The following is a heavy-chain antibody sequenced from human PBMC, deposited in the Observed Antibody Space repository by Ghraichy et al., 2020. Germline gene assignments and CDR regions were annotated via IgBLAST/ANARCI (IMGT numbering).Heavy chain of an antibody. V-gene: IGHV2-70*01. D-gene: IGHD6-19*01. J-gene: IGHJ6*02. CDR3: ARIRSRLVAGTDYYGMDV. CDR2: IDWDDDK. CDR1: GFSLSTSGMC. Sequence: SGPTLVKPTQTLTLTCTFSGFSLSTSGMCVSWIRQPPGKALEWLALIDWDDDKYYSTSLKTRLTISKDTSKNQVVLTMTNMDPVDTATYYCARIRSRLVAGTDYYGMDVWGQGTTVTVSS.